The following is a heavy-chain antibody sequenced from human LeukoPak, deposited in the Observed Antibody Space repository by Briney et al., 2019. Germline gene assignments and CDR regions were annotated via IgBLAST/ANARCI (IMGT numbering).Heavy chain of an antibody. CDR1: GFIFSSYA. J-gene: IGHJ6*02. D-gene: IGHD6-13*01. CDR2: ISGSGDAT. CDR3: AKYVTPPGTYYYGLDV. Sequence: GGSLRLSCAASGFIFSSYAMNWVRQAPGKGLEWVSGISGSGDATFYADPVKGRFTISRDNSKNTLYLQMNSLRGDDTVVYYGAKYVTPPGTYYYGLDVWDQGTTVTVSS. V-gene: IGHV3-23*01.